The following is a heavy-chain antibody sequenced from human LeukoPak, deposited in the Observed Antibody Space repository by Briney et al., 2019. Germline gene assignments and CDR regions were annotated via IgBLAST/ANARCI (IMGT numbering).Heavy chain of an antibody. Sequence: GGSLRLSCAASGFTFSDYYMSWIRQAPGKGLERVSYISSSGSTIYYADSVKGRFTISRDNAKNSLYLQMNSLRAEDTAVYYCARDSAWFGEPYYFDYWGQGTLVTVSS. D-gene: IGHD3-10*01. CDR1: GFTFSDYY. CDR2: ISSSGSTI. J-gene: IGHJ4*02. CDR3: ARDSAWFGEPYYFDY. V-gene: IGHV3-11*01.